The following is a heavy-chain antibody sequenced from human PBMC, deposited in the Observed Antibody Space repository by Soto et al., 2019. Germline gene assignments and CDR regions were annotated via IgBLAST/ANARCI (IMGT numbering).Heavy chain of an antibody. CDR3: ARHPRGGQLAGGYYYGMDV. J-gene: IGHJ6*02. Sequence: PGGSLRLSCAASGFTLSSRWIHWVRPAPGKGLEWVSSISSSSSYIYYADSVKGRFTISRDNTKNSLYLQMNSLRAEDTAVYYCARHPRGGQLAGGYYYGMDVWGQGTTVTVSS. CDR2: ISSSSSYI. CDR1: GFTLSSRW. D-gene: IGHD6-6*01. V-gene: IGHV3-21*01.